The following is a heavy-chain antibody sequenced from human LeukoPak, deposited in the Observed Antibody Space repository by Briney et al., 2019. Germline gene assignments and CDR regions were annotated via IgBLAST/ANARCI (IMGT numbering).Heavy chain of an antibody. Sequence: SVRVSFKASGGTFIIYAISWGRQAPGQGVEWVGGGIAIFGTANYAQKFQGRVTITTDESTSTAYMELSSLRSEDTAVYYCARVRQQPKDYYYYYYMDVWGQGTPVTVSS. CDR3: ARVRQQPKDYYYYYYMDV. CDR2: GIAIFGTA. CDR1: GGTFIIYA. V-gene: IGHV1-69*05. J-gene: IGHJ6*03. D-gene: IGHD6-13*01.